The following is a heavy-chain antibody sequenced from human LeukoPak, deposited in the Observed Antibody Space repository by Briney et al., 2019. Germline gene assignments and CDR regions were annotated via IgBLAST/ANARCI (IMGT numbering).Heavy chain of an antibody. CDR1: GGTFSGYY. CDR3: ARVGPRVAVAGTHSWPVSFDY. V-gene: IGHV4-34*01. D-gene: IGHD6-19*01. CDR2: INHSGST. Sequence: PSETLSLTCAVYGGTFSGYYWSWLRQPPGKGLEWIGEINHSGSTNYNASLKSRVTISVDTSKNQFSLKLSSVTAADTAVYYCARVGPRVAVAGTHSWPVSFDYWGQGTLVTVSS. J-gene: IGHJ4*02.